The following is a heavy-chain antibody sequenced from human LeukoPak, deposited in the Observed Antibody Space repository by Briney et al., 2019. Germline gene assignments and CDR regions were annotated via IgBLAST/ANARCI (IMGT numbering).Heavy chain of an antibody. Sequence: GGSLRLSCSASGFTFSAYAMHWVRQAPGKGLEYVSAISVSGDRTFYADSLEGRFTISRDNLENTLYLQMRSLRPEDTAVYYCVKDMPSVGSWAALDIWGQGTLVAVFS. CDR2: ISVSGDRT. V-gene: IGHV3-64D*09. J-gene: IGHJ3*02. CDR3: VKDMPSVGSWAALDI. CDR1: GFTFSAYA. D-gene: IGHD3-10*01.